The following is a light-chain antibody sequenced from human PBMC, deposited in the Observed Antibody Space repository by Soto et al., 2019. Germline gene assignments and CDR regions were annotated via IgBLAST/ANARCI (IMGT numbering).Light chain of an antibody. V-gene: IGLV2-14*01. CDR1: SNDIGAYKY. CDR2: EVS. CDR3: SSYTTGSTLYV. Sequence: QSVLTQPASVSGSPGQSITISCTGNSNDIGAYKYVSWYQQYPGKAPKLIIFEVSNRPSGVSNRFSGSKSGNTASLNIAGLQAEDEADYHCSSYTTGSTLYVFGGGTKVTVL. J-gene: IGLJ1*01.